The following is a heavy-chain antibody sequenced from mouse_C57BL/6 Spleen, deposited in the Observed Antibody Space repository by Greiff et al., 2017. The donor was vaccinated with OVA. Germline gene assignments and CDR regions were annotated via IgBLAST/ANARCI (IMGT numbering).Heavy chain of an antibody. J-gene: IGHJ1*03. CDR2: INYDGSST. CDR3: AREATTVVGGYFDV. V-gene: IGHV5-16*01. D-gene: IGHD1-1*01. CDR1: GFTFSDYY. Sequence: EVKLVESEGGLVQPGSSMKLSCTASGFTFSDYYMAWVRQVPEKGLEWVANINYDGSSTYYLDSLKSRFIISRDNAKNILYLQMSSLKSEDTATYYCAREATTVVGGYFDVWGTGTTVTVSS.